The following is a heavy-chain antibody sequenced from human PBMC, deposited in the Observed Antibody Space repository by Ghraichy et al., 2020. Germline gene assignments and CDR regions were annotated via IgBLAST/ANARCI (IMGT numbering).Heavy chain of an antibody. CDR3: ARENWGSYAAFDV. V-gene: IGHV3-30-3*01. J-gene: IGHJ3*01. Sequence: GGSLRLSCAASRFTFTSYAMHWVRQAPGQGMEWVALITFDGSKIYYADSVKGRFTISRDNSENTLFLQMNSLKIEDTSVYFCARENWGSYAAFDVWGQGTVVTVAS. CDR2: ITFDGSKI. D-gene: IGHD7-27*01. CDR1: RFTFTSYA.